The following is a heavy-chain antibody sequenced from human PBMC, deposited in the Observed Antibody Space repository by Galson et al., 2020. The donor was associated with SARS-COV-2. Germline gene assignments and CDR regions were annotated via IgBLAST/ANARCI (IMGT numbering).Heavy chain of an antibody. Sequence: SETLSLTCTVSGDSISSAGYFWSWIRQHPGKGLELIGYIYYTGSTYYNPSLKSRVSISIDTSGNHFSLKLRSVTAADTAVYYCARVSRVANDYDIRGSYYGLDVWGRGTTVSVSS. CDR2: IYYTGST. D-gene: IGHD3-22*01. J-gene: IGHJ6*02. CDR3: ARVSRVANDYDIRGSYYGLDV. CDR1: GDSISSAGYF. V-gene: IGHV4-31*03.